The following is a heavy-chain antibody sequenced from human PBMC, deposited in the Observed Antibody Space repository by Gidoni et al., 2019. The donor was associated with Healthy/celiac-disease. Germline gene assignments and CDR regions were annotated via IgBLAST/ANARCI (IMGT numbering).Heavy chain of an antibody. CDR2: IYSGGST. V-gene: IGHV3-53*01. CDR1: GFTVSSNY. CDR3: ASQRGYSYLLPYGMDV. D-gene: IGHD5-18*01. J-gene: IGHJ6*02. Sequence: EVQLVESGGGLIQPGGSLRLSCAASGFTVSSNYMSWVRQAPGKGLEWVSVIYSGGSTYYADSVKGRFTISRDNSKNTLYLQMNSLRAEDTAVYYCASQRGYSYLLPYGMDVWGQGTTVTVSS.